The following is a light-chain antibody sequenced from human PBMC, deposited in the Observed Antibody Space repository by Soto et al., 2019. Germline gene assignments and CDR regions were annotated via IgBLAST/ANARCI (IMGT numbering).Light chain of an antibody. CDR1: QSINRW. Sequence: DIQMTQSPPTLSASVGDRVTITCRASQSINRWLAWYQQKPGKAPKLLIYAASSLQSGIPSRFSGSVYGTEFTLTISRLQPDDFATDYCQQYNSYWALGQGNKVEIK. V-gene: IGKV1-5*01. CDR3: QQYNSYWA. J-gene: IGKJ1*01. CDR2: AAS.